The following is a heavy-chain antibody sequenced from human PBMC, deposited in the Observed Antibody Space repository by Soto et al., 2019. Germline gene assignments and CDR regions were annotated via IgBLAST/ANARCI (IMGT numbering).Heavy chain of an antibody. CDR1: GYTFTSYD. CDR2: MNPNSGNT. Sequence: VQLVQSGAELKKPGASVKVSCKASGYTFTSYDINWARQATGPGLEWMGWMNPNSGNTGYAQKFQGTVTMTRNTSITTVYMELSSLRSEDTAVYYCARERSFGADYWGQGTLVTVSS. V-gene: IGHV1-8*01. J-gene: IGHJ4*02. D-gene: IGHD3-16*01. CDR3: ARERSFGADY.